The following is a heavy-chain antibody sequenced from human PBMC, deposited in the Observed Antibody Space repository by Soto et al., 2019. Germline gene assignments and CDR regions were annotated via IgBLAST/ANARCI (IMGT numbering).Heavy chain of an antibody. V-gene: IGHV5-51*01. CDR2: IYPGDSDT. Sequence: GESLKSSCKGSRYIFSTYWIGWVRQMHGKGLEWMGIIYPGDSDTRYSPSFQGQVTMSADKSISTAYLQWNSLKASDTAIYYCARRGHPPMALPHAYGMDVWGQGTTVTVSS. CDR1: RYIFSTYW. J-gene: IGHJ6*02. CDR3: ARRGHPPMALPHAYGMDV. D-gene: IGHD3-10*01.